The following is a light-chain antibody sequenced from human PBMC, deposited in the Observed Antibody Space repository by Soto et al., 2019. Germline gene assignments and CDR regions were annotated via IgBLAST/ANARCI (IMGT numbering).Light chain of an antibody. CDR1: QDITNS. V-gene: IGKV1-33*01. J-gene: IGKJ4*01. CDR3: QQNNGLPT. CDR2: DAS. Sequence: DIQMTQSPSSLSASVGDRVTITCQASQDITNSLNWYQQKPGKAPKLLICDASNLETGVPSRFSGSGSGTDFTFSISSLQPEDIPTYYCQQNNGLPTFGGGTKVEIK.